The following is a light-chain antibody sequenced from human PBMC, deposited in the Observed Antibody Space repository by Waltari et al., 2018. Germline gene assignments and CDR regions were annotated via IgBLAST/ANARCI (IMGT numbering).Light chain of an antibody. Sequence: EIVLTQSPGTLSLSPGERATLSCRASQTVTTTYLAWYQQKPGQAPRLLIYGAFSRATGIPDRFSGSGSGTDSTLTITRLEPEDFGVYYCQQYGSSPWTFGQGTKVEIK. CDR2: GAF. CDR1: QTVTTTY. J-gene: IGKJ1*01. CDR3: QQYGSSPWT. V-gene: IGKV3-20*01.